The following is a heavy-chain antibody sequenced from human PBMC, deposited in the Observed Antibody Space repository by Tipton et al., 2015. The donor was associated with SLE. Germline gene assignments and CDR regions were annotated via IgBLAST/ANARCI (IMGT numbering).Heavy chain of an antibody. D-gene: IGHD2-21*02. CDR1: GFTFSNFV. V-gene: IGHV3-23*01. J-gene: IGHJ4*02. Sequence: GSLRLSCITSGFTFSNFVMSWVRQAPGQGPEWVSGISGSGDTTFYADSVKGRFTISRDNSKNTLYLQISSLRVEETAVYYCARRIGSPHITAPNFFDSWGEGTLVTVSS. CDR3: ARRIGSPHITAPNFFDS. CDR2: ISGSGDTT.